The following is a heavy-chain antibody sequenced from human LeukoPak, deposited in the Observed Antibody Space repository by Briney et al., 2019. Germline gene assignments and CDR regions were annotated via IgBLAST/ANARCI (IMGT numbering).Heavy chain of an antibody. J-gene: IGHJ3*02. Sequence: SETLSLTCTVSGDSISSGDYYWSWLRPPAGKGLEWIGRISSSGRTNYNPSLKRRVTISVDTSKNQFSLKLSSVTTADTAVYFCARGPYSYDSSGAFDIWGQGTMVTVSS. CDR1: GDSISSGDYY. CDR3: ARGPYSYDSSGAFDI. D-gene: IGHD3-22*01. V-gene: IGHV4-61*02. CDR2: ISSSGRT.